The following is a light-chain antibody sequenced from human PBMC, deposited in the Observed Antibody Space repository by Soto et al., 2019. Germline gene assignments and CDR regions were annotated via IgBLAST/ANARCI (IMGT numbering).Light chain of an antibody. CDR3: QQYSIYAYT. CDR2: RAS. J-gene: IGKJ2*01. V-gene: IGKV1-5*03. CDR1: QSISSW. Sequence: DIQMTQSPSTLSASVGDRVTITCRASQSISSWLAWYQQKPGKAPELLIHRASTLQSGVPSRFSGSGSGTEFNLTISSLQPDDFATYYCQQYSIYAYTFGQGTKLEIK.